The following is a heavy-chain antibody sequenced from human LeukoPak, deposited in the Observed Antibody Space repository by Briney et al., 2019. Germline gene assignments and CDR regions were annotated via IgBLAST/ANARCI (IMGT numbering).Heavy chain of an antibody. CDR2: ISAYNGNT. CDR1: GYTFTSYA. V-gene: IGHV1-18*01. Sequence: GASVKVSCKASGYTFTSYAMNWVRQAPGQGLEWMGWISAYNGNTNYAQKLQGRVTMTTDTSTSTAYMELRSLRSDDTAVYYCAREVYYYDSSGYPDAFDIWGQGTMVTVSS. CDR3: AREVYYYDSSGYPDAFDI. J-gene: IGHJ3*02. D-gene: IGHD3-22*01.